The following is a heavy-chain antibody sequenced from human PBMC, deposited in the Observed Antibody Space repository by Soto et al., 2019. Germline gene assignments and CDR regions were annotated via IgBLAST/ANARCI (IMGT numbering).Heavy chain of an antibody. Sequence: PGESLKISCKGSGYSFTRYWIGWVRQMPGKGLEWMGIIYPGDSDTRYSPSFQGQVTISADKSISTAYLQWSSLKASDTAMYYCARIGSDYGGNSPYDAFDIWGQGTMVTVSS. CDR2: IYPGDSDT. CDR1: GYSFTRYW. V-gene: IGHV5-51*01. CDR3: ARIGSDYGGNSPYDAFDI. D-gene: IGHD4-17*01. J-gene: IGHJ3*02.